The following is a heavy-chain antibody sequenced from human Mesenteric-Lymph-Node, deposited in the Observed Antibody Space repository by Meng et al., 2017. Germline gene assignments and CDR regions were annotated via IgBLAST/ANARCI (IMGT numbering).Heavy chain of an antibody. J-gene: IGHJ4*02. CDR3: ARRSGSYGLYYFDY. D-gene: IGHD1-26*01. Sequence: GESLKISCAASGFTFDDYGMSWVRQAPGKGLEWVSCINWNGSSTGYADSVKGRFTISRDNAKNSLYLQMNSLRAEDTALYYCARRSGSYGLYYFDYWGQGTLVTVSS. V-gene: IGHV3-20*04. CDR1: GFTFDDYG. CDR2: INWNGSST.